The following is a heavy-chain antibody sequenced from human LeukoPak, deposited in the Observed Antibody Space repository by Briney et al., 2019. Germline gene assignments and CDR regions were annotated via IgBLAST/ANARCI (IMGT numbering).Heavy chain of an antibody. CDR2: IIPIFGTA. D-gene: IGHD3-22*01. J-gene: IGHJ4*02. CDR3: ARAYDSSEFGFDY. Sequence: ASVKVSCKASGGTFSSYAISWVRQAPGQGLEWMRGIIPIFGTANYAQKFQGRVTITADESTSTAYMELSSLRSEDTAVYYCARAYDSSEFGFDYWGQGTLVTVSS. V-gene: IGHV1-69*13. CDR1: GGTFSSYA.